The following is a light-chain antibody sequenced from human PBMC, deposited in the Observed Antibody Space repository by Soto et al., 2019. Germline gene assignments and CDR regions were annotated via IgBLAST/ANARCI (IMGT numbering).Light chain of an antibody. CDR3: QAWDSSTSNGV. CDR2: QDN. J-gene: IGLJ3*02. V-gene: IGLV3-1*01. Sequence: SYELTQPPSVSVSPGQTASITCSGDKLGDKYACWYQQKPGQSPVLVIYQDNKRPSGIPERFSGSNSGNTATLTISGTQAMDEADYYCQAWDSSTSNGVFGGGTKVTVL. CDR1: KLGDKY.